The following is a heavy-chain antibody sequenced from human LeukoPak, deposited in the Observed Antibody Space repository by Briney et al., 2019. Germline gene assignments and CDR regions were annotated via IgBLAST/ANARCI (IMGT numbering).Heavy chain of an antibody. D-gene: IGHD3-22*01. J-gene: IGHJ6*02. Sequence: GGSLRLSCAASGFTFDDYAMFWVRQAPGKGLEWVSGISWNSKSIGYAASVKGRFTISRDNAKNSLYLQTNSLRAEDTAFYYCAKGNRDSSGFYYYYGMDVWGQGTTVTVSS. V-gene: IGHV3-9*01. CDR2: ISWNSKSI. CDR1: GFTFDDYA. CDR3: AKGNRDSSGFYYYYGMDV.